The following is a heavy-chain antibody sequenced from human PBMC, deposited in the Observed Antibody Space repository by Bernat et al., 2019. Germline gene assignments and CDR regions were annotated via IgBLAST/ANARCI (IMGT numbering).Heavy chain of an antibody. CDR1: GFTFSSYG. J-gene: IGHJ6*02. V-gene: IGHV3-30*18. CDR3: AKDWDIAAAGTYYYGMDV. Sequence: QVQLVESGGGVVQPGRSLRLSCAASGFTFSSYGMHWVRQAPGKGLEWVAVISYDGSNKYYADSVKGRFTISRDNSKNTLYLQMNSLRAEDTAVYYCAKDWDIAAAGTYYYGMDVWGQGTTVTVSS. D-gene: IGHD6-13*01. CDR2: ISYDGSNK.